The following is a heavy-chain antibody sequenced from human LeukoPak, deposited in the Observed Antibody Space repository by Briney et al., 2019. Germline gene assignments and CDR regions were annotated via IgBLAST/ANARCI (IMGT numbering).Heavy chain of an antibody. CDR3: ARSSQADDY. V-gene: IGHV3-74*01. CDR1: GFTFSSYW. CDR2: VNPGGSST. J-gene: IGHJ4*02. D-gene: IGHD2-15*01. Sequence: GGSLRLSCAAAGFTFSSYWMHWVRQVPGKGLVWVSRVNPGGSSTAYADSVKGRFSISRDNARNTLYLQMNSLRDEDTAVYYCARSSQADDYWGQGTLVTVS.